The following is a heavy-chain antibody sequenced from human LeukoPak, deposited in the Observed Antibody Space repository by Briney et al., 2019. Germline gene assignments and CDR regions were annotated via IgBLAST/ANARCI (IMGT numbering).Heavy chain of an antibody. J-gene: IGHJ4*02. CDR1: GYTFTGYY. CDR3: AREAAAATSPYYFDY. D-gene: IGHD6-25*01. V-gene: IGHV1-2*02. Sequence: ASVTVSCKASGYTFTGYYMHWVRQAPGQGLEWMGWINPNSGGTNYAQKFQGRVTMTRDTSISTAYMELSRLRSDDTAVYYCAREAAAATSPYYFDYWGQGTLVTVSS. CDR2: INPNSGGT.